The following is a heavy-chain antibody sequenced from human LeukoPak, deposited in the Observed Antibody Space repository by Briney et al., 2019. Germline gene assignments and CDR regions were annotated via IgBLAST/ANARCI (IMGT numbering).Heavy chain of an antibody. J-gene: IGHJ3*02. V-gene: IGHV3-21*01. Sequence: PGGSLRLSCAASGFTFSSYSMNWVRQAPGKGLEWVSSISSSSSYIYYADSVKGRFTISRDNAKNSLYLQMNSLRAEDTAVYYCASPGGADDAFDIWGQGTMVTVSS. D-gene: IGHD3-16*01. CDR3: ASPGGADDAFDI. CDR2: ISSSSSYI. CDR1: GFTFSSYS.